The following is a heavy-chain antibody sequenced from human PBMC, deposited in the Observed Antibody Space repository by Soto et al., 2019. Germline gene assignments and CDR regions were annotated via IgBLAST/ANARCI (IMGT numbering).Heavy chain of an antibody. J-gene: IGHJ3*01. D-gene: IGHD2-15*01. CDR2: INPSSSHI. CDR3: ATGYCGGGGCFLRRDAIDV. CDR1: GFTFSTYH. V-gene: IGHV3-21*01. Sequence: EVQLVESGGGLVMPGGSLRLSCAASGFTFSTYHMNWVRQAPGKGLEWVSSINPSSSHIYYSDSVRGRFTISRDNSKNSMDLQINSLRTEDAAVYYCATGYCGGGGCFLRRDAIDVWGQGTMVTVSS.